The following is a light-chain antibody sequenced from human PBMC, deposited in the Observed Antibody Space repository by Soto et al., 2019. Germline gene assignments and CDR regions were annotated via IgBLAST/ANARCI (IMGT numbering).Light chain of an antibody. V-gene: IGLV2-14*01. CDR2: DVS. Sequence: QFALTQPASVSGSPGQSITISCTATSSDVGGYNQVSWYQQHPGKAPKLMIYDVSNRPSGVSNRFSGSKSGNTASLTISGLQAEDEADYYCSSYTTSRTLLFGGGTKLTVL. CDR3: SSYTTSRTLL. CDR1: SSDVGGYNQ. J-gene: IGLJ2*01.